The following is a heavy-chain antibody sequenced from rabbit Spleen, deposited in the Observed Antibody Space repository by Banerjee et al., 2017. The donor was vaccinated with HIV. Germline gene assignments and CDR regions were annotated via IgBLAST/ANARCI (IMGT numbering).Heavy chain of an antibody. CDR2: IYGGNDNA. D-gene: IGHD7-1*01. CDR1: GFSFSGSYY. J-gene: IGHJ3*01. CDR3: ARDTGTSFSSYGMDL. V-gene: IGHV1S45*01. Sequence: QEQLEESGGGLVQPEGSLTLTCTASGFSFSGSYYMSWVRQAPGKGLEWIACIYGGNDNAYCASWAKGRFTISKTSSTTVTLQMTSLTVADTATYFCARDTGTSFSSYGMDLWGQGTLVTVS.